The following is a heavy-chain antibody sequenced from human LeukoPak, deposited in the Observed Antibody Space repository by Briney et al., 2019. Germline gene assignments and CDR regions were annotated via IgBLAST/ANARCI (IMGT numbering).Heavy chain of an antibody. V-gene: IGHV4-59*08. Sequence: SETLSLTCSVSGGSISSYYWSWIRQPPGKGLECIGYIYYSGSTSYNPSLKSRVTISVDTSKNQFSLKLSSVTAADTAVYYCARQRGSYYYYAMDVWGQGTTVTVSS. CDR3: ARQRGSYYYYAMDV. D-gene: IGHD1-26*01. J-gene: IGHJ6*02. CDR1: GGSISSYY. CDR2: IYYSGST.